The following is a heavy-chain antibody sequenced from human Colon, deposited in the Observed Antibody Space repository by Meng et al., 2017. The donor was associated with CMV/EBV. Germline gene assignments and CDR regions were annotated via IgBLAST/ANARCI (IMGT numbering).Heavy chain of an antibody. CDR2: IYGSGRTT. J-gene: IGHJ4*02. Sequence: GESLKISCVASGFSFSSYGMAWVRQAPGKGLELVSVIYGSGRTTYYADSVKGRFTISRDNSKDTMYLQMNSLRVEDTAVYYCAKDSREYESSFDYWGQGTLVTVSS. D-gene: IGHD2/OR15-2a*01. CDR3: AKDSREYESSFDY. V-gene: IGHV3-23*03. CDR1: GFSFSSYG.